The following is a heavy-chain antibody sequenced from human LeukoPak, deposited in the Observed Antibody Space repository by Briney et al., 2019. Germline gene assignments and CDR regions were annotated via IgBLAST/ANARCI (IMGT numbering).Heavy chain of an antibody. Sequence: GSLRLSCAASGFTFSSYGVHWVRQAPGKGLEWVANIKQDGSEKYYVDSVKGRFTISRDNAKNSLYLQMNSLRAEDTAVFYCARDGTYTDYDPDFDIWGQGTLVTVSS. CDR1: GFTFSSYG. D-gene: IGHD5-12*01. J-gene: IGHJ4*02. CDR3: ARDGTYTDYDPDFDI. V-gene: IGHV3-7*04. CDR2: IKQDGSEK.